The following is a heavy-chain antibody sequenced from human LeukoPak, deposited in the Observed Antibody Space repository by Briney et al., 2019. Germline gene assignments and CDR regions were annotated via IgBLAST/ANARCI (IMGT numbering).Heavy chain of an antibody. CDR2: ISSSSSTI. J-gene: IGHJ4*02. V-gene: IGHV3-48*01. CDR3: ARAGHDYGDHAIDY. CDR1: GFTFSIHG. Sequence: GGTLRLSCVGSGFTFSIHGMNWVRQAPGKVLEWVSYISSSSSTIYYADSVKGRFTISRDNAKNSLYLQMNSLRAEDTAVYYCARAGHDYGDHAIDYWGQGTLVTVSS. D-gene: IGHD4-17*01.